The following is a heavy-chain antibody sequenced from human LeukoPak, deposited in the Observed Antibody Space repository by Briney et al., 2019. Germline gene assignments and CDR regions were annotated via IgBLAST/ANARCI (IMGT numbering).Heavy chain of an antibody. V-gene: IGHV3-11*06. Sequence: GGSLRLSCAASGFTFSDYYMSWIRQAPGKGLEWVSYISSSSTYTKYADSVKGRFTVSRDDAKNSLYLQMNSLRVEDTAVYYCAREHSSSGWGYFDYWGQGTLVTVSS. CDR1: GFTFSDYY. CDR2: ISSSSTYT. J-gene: IGHJ4*02. D-gene: IGHD6-25*01. CDR3: AREHSSSGWGYFDY.